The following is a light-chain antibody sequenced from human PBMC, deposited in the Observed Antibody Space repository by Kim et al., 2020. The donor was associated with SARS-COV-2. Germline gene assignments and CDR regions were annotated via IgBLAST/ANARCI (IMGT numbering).Light chain of an antibody. CDR1: SSNIGSNT. J-gene: IGLJ3*02. CDR2: SNN. V-gene: IGLV1-44*01. CDR3: AAWDDSLNGV. Sequence: QSVLTQPPSASGTPGQRVTISCSGSSSNIGSNTVNWYQQLPGTAPKLLIYSNNQRPSGVPDRFSGSKSGTSASLAISGLQSEDEADYYCAAWDDSLNGVFGGGTQLNVL.